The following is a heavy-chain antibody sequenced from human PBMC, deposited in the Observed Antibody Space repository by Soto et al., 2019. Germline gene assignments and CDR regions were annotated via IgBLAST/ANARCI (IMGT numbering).Heavy chain of an antibody. V-gene: IGHV1-69*12. J-gene: IGHJ6*02. D-gene: IGHD1-26*01. Sequence: QVQLVQSGAEVKKPGSLVKVSCKASGGSFSTYVISWVRQAPGHGLEWMGGIIPDIATTNYAQQFQGRVTITADESTRTGYMELNSLRSEDTAVYYCARGRIAGAATDFYYYGMDVWGQGTSVTVSS. CDR1: GGSFSTYV. CDR2: IIPDIATT. CDR3: ARGRIAGAATDFYYYGMDV.